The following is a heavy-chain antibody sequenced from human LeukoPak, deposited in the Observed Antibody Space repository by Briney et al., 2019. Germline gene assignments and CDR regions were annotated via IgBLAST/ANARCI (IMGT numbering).Heavy chain of an antibody. CDR2: IWYDGSNR. CDR3: ARDGDDSSGYYSYYFDY. Sequence: GGSLRLSCAASGFTFNSYGMHWVRQAPGKGLEWVAVIWYDGSNRYYADSVKGRFTISRDNSKNTLYLQMNSLRAEDTAVYYYARDGDDSSGYYSYYFDYWGQGTLVTVSS. J-gene: IGHJ4*02. CDR1: GFTFNSYG. V-gene: IGHV3-33*01. D-gene: IGHD3-22*01.